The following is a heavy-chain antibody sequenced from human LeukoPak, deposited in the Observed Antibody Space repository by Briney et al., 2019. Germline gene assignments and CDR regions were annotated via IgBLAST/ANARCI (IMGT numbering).Heavy chain of an antibody. Sequence: GRSLRLSCAASGFSFSSYDMHWVRQAPGKGLEWVAVISYDGSNKYYADSVKGRFTISRDNSKNTLYLQMNSLRAEDTAVYYCAKDYGYNPCYFDYWGQGTLVTVSS. CDR1: GFSFSSYD. V-gene: IGHV3-30*18. CDR3: AKDYGYNPCYFDY. J-gene: IGHJ4*02. CDR2: ISYDGSNK. D-gene: IGHD5-24*01.